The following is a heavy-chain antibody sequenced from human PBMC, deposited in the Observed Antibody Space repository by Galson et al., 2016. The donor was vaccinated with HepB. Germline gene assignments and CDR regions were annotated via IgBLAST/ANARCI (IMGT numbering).Heavy chain of an antibody. V-gene: IGHV3-30*18. CDR2: ISYDGSNR. CDR1: GFTFSSYI. CDR3: TKSSFDWLFLFDS. J-gene: IGHJ4*02. D-gene: IGHD3-9*01. Sequence: SLRLSCAASGFTFSSYIMHWVHQAPGKGLEWVAVISYDGSNRYYEESVKGRFTISRDNAKNLVYLQMDSLRAEDTAMYYCTKSSFDWLFLFDSWGQGTLVAVSS.